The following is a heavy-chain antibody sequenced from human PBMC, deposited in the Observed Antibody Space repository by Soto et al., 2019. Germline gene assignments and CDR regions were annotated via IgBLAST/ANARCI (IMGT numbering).Heavy chain of an antibody. CDR1: GHSFTSYW. Sequence: PGESLKISCKGSGHSFTSYWIGWVRQMPGKGLEWMGIIYPGDSDTRYSPSFQGQVTISADKSISTAYLQWSSLKASDTAMYYCARHSGPKGHYDSSGYPTPFDYWGQGTLVTAPQ. D-gene: IGHD3-22*01. CDR3: ARHSGPKGHYDSSGYPTPFDY. V-gene: IGHV5-51*01. CDR2: IYPGDSDT. J-gene: IGHJ4*02.